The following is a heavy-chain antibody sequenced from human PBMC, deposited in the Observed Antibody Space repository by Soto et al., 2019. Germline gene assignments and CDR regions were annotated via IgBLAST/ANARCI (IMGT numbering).Heavy chain of an antibody. CDR3: APEWELLAT. D-gene: IGHD1-26*01. J-gene: IGHJ4*02. Sequence: SVKVSCKASGRTFSSYAISWVRQAPGQGLEWMGGIIPIFGTANYAQKCQGRVTITADKSTSTAYMELSSLRSEDTAVYYCAPEWELLATWGQGTLVTVSS. CDR2: IIPIFGTA. V-gene: IGHV1-69*06. CDR1: GRTFSSYA.